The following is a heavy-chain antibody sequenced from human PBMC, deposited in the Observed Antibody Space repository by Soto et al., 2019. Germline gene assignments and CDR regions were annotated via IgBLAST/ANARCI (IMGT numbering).Heavy chain of an antibody. Sequence: LKISCKGSGYSFTSYWIGWVRQMRGKGLEWMGIIYPGDSDTRYSPSFQGQVTISADKSISTAYLQWSSLKASDTAMYYCARDGGYSGYGDYYYYGMDVWGQGTTVTVSS. CDR1: GYSFTSYW. CDR2: IYPGDSDT. D-gene: IGHD5-12*01. J-gene: IGHJ6*02. V-gene: IGHV5-51*01. CDR3: ARDGGYSGYGDYYYYGMDV.